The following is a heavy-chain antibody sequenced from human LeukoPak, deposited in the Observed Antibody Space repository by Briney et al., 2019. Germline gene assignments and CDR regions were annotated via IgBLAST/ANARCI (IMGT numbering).Heavy chain of an antibody. D-gene: IGHD6-13*01. CDR1: GFTFSSYS. CDR3: ARDDAAAGPTARGLVDY. V-gene: IGHV3-21*01. CDR2: ISSSSSYI. J-gene: IGHJ4*02. Sequence: GGSLRLSCAASGFTFSSYSMNWVRQAPGKGLEWVSSISSSSSYIYYADSVKGRFTISRDNAKNSLYLQMNSLRAEDTAVYYCARDDAAAGPTARGLVDYWGQGTLVTVSS.